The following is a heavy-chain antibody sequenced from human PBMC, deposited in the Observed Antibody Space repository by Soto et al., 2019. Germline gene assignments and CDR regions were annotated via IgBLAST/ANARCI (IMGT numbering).Heavy chain of an antibody. D-gene: IGHD1-1*01. CDR3: ARDGEGNWNYYYYGMDV. V-gene: IGHV4-4*07. CDR2: IYTSGST. J-gene: IGHJ6*02. Sequence: KPSETLSLTCTVCGGSISSYYWSWIRQPAGKGLEWIGRIYTSGSTNYNPSLKSRVTMSVDTSKNQFSLKLSSVTAADTAVYYCARDGEGNWNYYYYGMDVWGQGTTVTVSS. CDR1: GGSISSYY.